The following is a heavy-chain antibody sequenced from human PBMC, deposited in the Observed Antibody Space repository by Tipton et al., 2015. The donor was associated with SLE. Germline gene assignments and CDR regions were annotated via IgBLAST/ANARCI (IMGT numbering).Heavy chain of an antibody. D-gene: IGHD6-13*01. CDR1: GGSISSYY. J-gene: IGHJ2*01. Sequence: TLSLTCTVSGGSISSYYWSWIRQPPGKGLEWIGYIYYSGSTNYNPFLKSRVTISVDTSKNQFSLKLSSVTAADTAVYYCASIAAAGKWYFDLWGRGTLVTVSS. CDR2: IYYSGST. CDR3: ASIAAAGKWYFDL. V-gene: IGHV4-59*01.